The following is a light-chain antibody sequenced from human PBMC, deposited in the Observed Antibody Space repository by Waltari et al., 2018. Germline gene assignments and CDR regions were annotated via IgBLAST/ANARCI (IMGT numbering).Light chain of an antibody. CDR3: QQYGNWPLYT. V-gene: IGKV3-15*01. Sequence: EIVMTQSPVALSASPGERATLSCRDSQSLGRNLAWYQQKPGQAPSLLIYDVSTRATGVPALFSGSGSQTEFTLTISSLQSEDFAVYYCQQYGNWPLYTFGQGTKLEIK. J-gene: IGKJ2*01. CDR2: DVS. CDR1: QSLGRN.